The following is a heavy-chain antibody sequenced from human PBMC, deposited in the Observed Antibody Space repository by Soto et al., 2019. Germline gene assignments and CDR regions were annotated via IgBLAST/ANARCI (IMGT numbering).Heavy chain of an antibody. CDR3: ARIQSPGSLGFDT. D-gene: IGHD1-26*01. CDR1: GFSLSNAGMA. CDR2: IFSNDVK. Sequence: QVTLKESGPVLVKPTEPLTLTCTVSGFSLSNAGMAVTWIRQPPGKALEWLAHIFSNDVKFYRTSQKNRLTISKDTSKSQVVLTMTDMDPVDTATYDCARIQSPGSLGFDTWGQGTLVTVSS. J-gene: IGHJ5*02. V-gene: IGHV2-26*01.